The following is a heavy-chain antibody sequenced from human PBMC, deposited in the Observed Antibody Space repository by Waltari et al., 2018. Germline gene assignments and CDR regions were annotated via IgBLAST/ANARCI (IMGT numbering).Heavy chain of an antibody. V-gene: IGHV3-48*03. D-gene: IGHD6-13*01. Sequence: EVQLVESGGGLGQPGGSLRLSCAASGFAFKSFEMHWVRQAPGKGLEWVSHISSSGSAIYHADSVKGRFTISRDNAKNSLYLQMNNLRVDDTAIYYCAKGRFSTTSGCDYWGQGTLVTVSS. J-gene: IGHJ4*02. CDR2: ISSSGSAI. CDR1: GFAFKSFE. CDR3: AKGRFSTTSGCDY.